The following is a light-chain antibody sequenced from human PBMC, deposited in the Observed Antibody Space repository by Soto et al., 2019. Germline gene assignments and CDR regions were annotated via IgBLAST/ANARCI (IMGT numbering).Light chain of an antibody. CDR2: AAS. CDR3: QETFTTPYT. J-gene: IGKJ2*01. Sequence: DIQMTQSPSSLAASLEDRVPITCRASQGISRYLNWYQQKPGKAPKVLIYAASNLESGVPSRFSGSGSGTDFSLTISSLQAGEFATYFCQETFTTPYTFGQGTRVEIK. V-gene: IGKV1-39*01. CDR1: QGISRY.